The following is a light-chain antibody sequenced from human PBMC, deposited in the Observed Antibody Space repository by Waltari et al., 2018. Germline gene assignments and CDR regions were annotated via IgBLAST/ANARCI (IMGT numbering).Light chain of an antibody. J-gene: IGLJ2*01. Sequence: QSALTQPASVSGSPGQSITISCTGTSSDVGGYNYVSWYQQHPGKAPKLMIYDVSKRPSWVSPRFSGSKSGNTASLTISGLQGEDEADYYCSSYTSSSTLVFGGGTKLIVL. CDR1: SSDVGGYNY. CDR3: SSYTSSSTLV. CDR2: DVS. V-gene: IGLV2-14*01.